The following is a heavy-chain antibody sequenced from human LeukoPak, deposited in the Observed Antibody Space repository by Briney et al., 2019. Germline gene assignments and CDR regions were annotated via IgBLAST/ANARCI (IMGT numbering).Heavy chain of an antibody. V-gene: IGHV1-2*02. J-gene: IGHJ4*02. CDR1: GYTFTGYY. CDR2: INPNSGGT. Sequence: GASVKVSCKASGYTFTGYYMHWVRQAPGQGLEWMGWINPNSGGTNYAQKFQGRVTMTRDTSISTAYMELSRLRSDDTAVYHCARVGPGGTTSFGYWGQGTLVTASS. CDR3: ARVGPGGTTSFGY. D-gene: IGHD1-7*01.